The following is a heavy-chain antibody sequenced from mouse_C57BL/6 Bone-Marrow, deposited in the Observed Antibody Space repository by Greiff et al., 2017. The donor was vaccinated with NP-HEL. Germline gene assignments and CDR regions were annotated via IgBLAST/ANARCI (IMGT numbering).Heavy chain of an antibody. V-gene: IGHV5-6*01. J-gene: IGHJ2*01. Sequence: DVHLVESGGDLVKPGGSLKLSCAASGFTFSSYGMSWVRQTPDKRLAWVATISSGGSYTYYPDSVTGRFTISRENAKNTLYLQMSSLKSEDTAMYYCARHDYGGGYYFDYWGQGTTLTVSS. CDR3: ARHDYGGGYYFDY. CDR1: GFTFSSYG. D-gene: IGHD2-4*01. CDR2: ISSGGSYT.